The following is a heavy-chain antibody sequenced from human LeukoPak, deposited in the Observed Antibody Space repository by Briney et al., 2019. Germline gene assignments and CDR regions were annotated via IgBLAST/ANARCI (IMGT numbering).Heavy chain of an antibody. V-gene: IGHV3-33*01. CDR1: GFTFSSHG. D-gene: IGHD3-16*01. J-gene: IGHJ5*02. CDR2: IRFDGTKQ. Sequence: GGSLRLSCVPASGFTFSSHGMHWVRQAPGKGLEWVAGIRFDGTKQYYRDSAKGRFTVSRDDPKNTLYLQMNSLRDEDTAVYYCARDDAYLRLGAWGQGTLVTVSS. CDR3: ARDDAYLRLGA.